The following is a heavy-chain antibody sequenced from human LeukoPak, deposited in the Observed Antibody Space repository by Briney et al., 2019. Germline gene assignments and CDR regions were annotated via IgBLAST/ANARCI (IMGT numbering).Heavy chain of an antibody. Sequence: PGGSHRLSCVGSGFAFGVHAMSWVRQAPGKGPEWVATIGSGADLFYAESVKGRFTISRDDPRNTVWLQMNSLRAEDTALYYCAKDWTPHNRVYDCLDAWGQGTQVTVSS. CDR3: AKDWTPHNRVYDCLDA. J-gene: IGHJ5*02. V-gene: IGHV3-23*01. CDR1: GFAFGVHA. CDR2: IGSGADL. D-gene: IGHD3-16*01.